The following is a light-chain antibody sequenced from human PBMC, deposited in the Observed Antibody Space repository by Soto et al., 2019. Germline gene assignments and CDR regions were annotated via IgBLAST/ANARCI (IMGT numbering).Light chain of an antibody. CDR3: QQYNIWPPVYT. CDR1: QSVSSN. V-gene: IGKV3-15*01. CDR2: GAS. Sequence: EIVMTQSPATLSVSPGERATLSCRASQSVSSNLAWYQQKPGQTPRLLIYGASTRATGIPARFSGSGSGTEFTLTISSLQSEDFAVYYCQQYNIWPPVYTFGQGTKLETK. J-gene: IGKJ2*01.